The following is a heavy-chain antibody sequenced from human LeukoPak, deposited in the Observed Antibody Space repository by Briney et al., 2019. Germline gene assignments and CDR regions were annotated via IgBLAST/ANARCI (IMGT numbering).Heavy chain of an antibody. J-gene: IGHJ5*02. D-gene: IGHD2-15*01. V-gene: IGHV1-3*04. CDR1: GYTFTSYA. CDR2: INTGNGNT. Sequence: GESLKISCKASGYTFTSYAMHWVRQAPGQRLEWMGWINTGNGNTKYSQKFQGRVTMTRDTSISTAYMELSSLRSEDTAMYYCARKNYCSGGSCYSRGWFDPWGQGTLVTVSS. CDR3: ARKNYCSGGSCYSRGWFDP.